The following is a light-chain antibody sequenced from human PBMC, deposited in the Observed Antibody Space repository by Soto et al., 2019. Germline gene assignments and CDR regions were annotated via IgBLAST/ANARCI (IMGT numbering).Light chain of an antibody. CDR2: EGT. Sequence: QSALTQPASVSGSPGQSITISCTGTSNDVSWYQQHPGKPPKLMVFEGTKRPSPVSNRFSDSKSGNTASLTISVLQAEVEADYYGSSYARSITYVVFGGGTKLTVL. J-gene: IGLJ2*01. V-gene: IGLV2-23*01. CDR1: SNDV. CDR3: SSYARSITYVV.